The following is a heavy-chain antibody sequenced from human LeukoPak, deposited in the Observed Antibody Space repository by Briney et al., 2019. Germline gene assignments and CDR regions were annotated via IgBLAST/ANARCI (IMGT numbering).Heavy chain of an antibody. Sequence: SVKVSCKASGGTFSSYAISWVRQAPGQGVEWMGGIISIFGTANYAQKFQGRVTITADESTSTAYMELSSLRSEDTAVYYCARATMVQGVFYYHYYMDVWGKVTTVTVSS. V-gene: IGHV1-69*13. J-gene: IGHJ6*03. CDR1: GGTFSSYA. CDR3: ARATMVQGVFYYHYYMDV. CDR2: IISIFGTA. D-gene: IGHD3-10*01.